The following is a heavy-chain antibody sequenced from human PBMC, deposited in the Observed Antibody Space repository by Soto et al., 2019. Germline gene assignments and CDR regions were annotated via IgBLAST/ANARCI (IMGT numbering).Heavy chain of an antibody. J-gene: IGHJ4*02. D-gene: IGHD6-19*01. Sequence: GGSLRLSCAASGFTFSSYGMHWVCQAPGKGLEWVAVISYDGSNKYYADSVKGRFTISRDNSKNTLYLQMNSLRAEDTAVYYCAKAGAVAGDYFDYWGQGTLVTVSS. CDR1: GFTFSSYG. CDR3: AKAGAVAGDYFDY. CDR2: ISYDGSNK. V-gene: IGHV3-30*18.